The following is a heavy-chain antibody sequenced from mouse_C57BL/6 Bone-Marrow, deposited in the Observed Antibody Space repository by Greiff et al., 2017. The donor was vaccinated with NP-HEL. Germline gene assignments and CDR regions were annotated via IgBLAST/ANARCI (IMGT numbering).Heavy chain of an antibody. CDR2: IYPRSGNT. CDR1: GYTFTSYG. CDR3: ARLDWVAY. V-gene: IGHV1-81*01. Sequence: VHLVESGAELARPGASVKLSCKASGYTFTSYGISWVKQRTGQGLEWIGEIYPRSGNTYYNEKFKGKATLTADKSSSTAYMELRSLTSEDSAVYFCARLDWVAYWGQGTLVTVSA. J-gene: IGHJ3*01.